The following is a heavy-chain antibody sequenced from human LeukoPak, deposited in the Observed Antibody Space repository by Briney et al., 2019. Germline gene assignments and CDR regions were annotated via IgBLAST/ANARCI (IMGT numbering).Heavy chain of an antibody. Sequence: GGSLRLSCAASGFTFSSYATHWVRQAPGKGLEWVAVISYDGSNKYYADSVKGRFTISRDNSKNTLYLQMNSLRAEDTAVYYCARVPRGIAARPDGDYWGQGTLVTVSS. CDR3: ARVPRGIAARPDGDY. CDR1: GFTFSSYA. D-gene: IGHD6-6*01. V-gene: IGHV3-30-3*01. J-gene: IGHJ4*02. CDR2: ISYDGSNK.